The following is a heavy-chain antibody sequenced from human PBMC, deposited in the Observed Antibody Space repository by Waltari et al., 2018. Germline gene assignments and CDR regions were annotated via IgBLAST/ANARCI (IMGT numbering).Heavy chain of an antibody. V-gene: IGHV4-34*01. CDR2: INHSGST. D-gene: IGHD3-10*01. CDR1: GGSFSGYY. J-gene: IGHJ2*01. CDR3: ARESGLLWFGELENWYFDL. Sequence: QVQLQQWGAGLLKPSETLSLTCAVYGGSFSGYYWSWIRQPPGKGLEWIGEINHSGSTNYNPSLKRRVTISVDTSKNQFSLKLSSVTAADTAVYYCARESGLLWFGELENWYFDLWGRGTLVTVSS.